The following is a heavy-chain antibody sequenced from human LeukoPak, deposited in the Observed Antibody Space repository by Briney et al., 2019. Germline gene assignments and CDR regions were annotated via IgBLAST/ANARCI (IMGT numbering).Heavy chain of an antibody. CDR2: IIHSGSP. Sequence: SETLSLTCTVSGGSISGSYWAWIRQPPGKGLEWIGEIIHSGSPDYNPSLKSRVTISVDKSKNQFSLKLSSVTAADTAVYYCARDSSSWYNTEGNFDYWGQGTLVTVSS. CDR1: GGSISGSY. V-gene: IGHV4-34*12. D-gene: IGHD6-13*01. CDR3: ARDSSSWYNTEGNFDY. J-gene: IGHJ4*02.